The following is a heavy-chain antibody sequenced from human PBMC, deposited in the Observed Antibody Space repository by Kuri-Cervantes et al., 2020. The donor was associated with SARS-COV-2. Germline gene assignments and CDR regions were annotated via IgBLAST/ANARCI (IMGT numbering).Heavy chain of an antibody. CDR3: ARATAMAPYYYYYYYMDV. CDR2: IYYSGST. J-gene: IGHJ6*03. Sequence: SETLTLTCTVSGGSISSGDYYWSWIRQPPGKDLEWIGYIYYSGSTYYNPSLKSRVTISVDTSKNQFSLKLSSVTAADTAVYYCARATAMAPYYYYYYYMDVWGKGTTVTVSS. D-gene: IGHD5-18*01. V-gene: IGHV4-30-4*08. CDR1: GGSISSGDYY.